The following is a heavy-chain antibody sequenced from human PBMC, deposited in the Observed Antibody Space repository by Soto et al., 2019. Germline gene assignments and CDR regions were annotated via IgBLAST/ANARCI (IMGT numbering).Heavy chain of an antibody. CDR3: AKNRGSGSYTNWNFDV. J-gene: IGHJ2*01. CDR1: GGTFSSYA. CDR2: IHGGGDYT. D-gene: IGHD1-26*01. V-gene: IGHV3-23*04. Sequence: VQLVQSGAEVKKPGSSVKVSCKASGGTFSSYAMSWVRQAPGKGLEWVSTIHGGGDYTHYTDSVKGRFTISRDNSRNTLFLQMNSLRAEDTAVYYCAKNRGSGSYTNWNFDVWGRGTLVTVSS.